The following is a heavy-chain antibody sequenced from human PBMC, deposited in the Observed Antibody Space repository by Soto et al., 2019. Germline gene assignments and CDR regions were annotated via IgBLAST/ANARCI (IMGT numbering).Heavy chain of an antibody. CDR2: ISTSGATR. V-gene: IGHV3-48*02. CDR3: AGFVGSGVDY. J-gene: IGHJ4*02. D-gene: IGHD6-19*01. CDR1: GFTFSTDS. Sequence: EVQLVESGGGLVQPGGSLRLSCVASGFTFSTDSMNWVRQAPGKGLEWVAHISTSGATRYYADSVKGRFTISRDNAKTSLYLQMDSLRNEDTAVCYCAGFVGSGVDYWGQGTLVTVAS.